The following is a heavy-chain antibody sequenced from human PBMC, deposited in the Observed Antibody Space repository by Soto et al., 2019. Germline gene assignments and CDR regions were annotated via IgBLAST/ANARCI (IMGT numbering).Heavy chain of an antibody. CDR3: ARRDYYGSGSYYNGGYYFDY. D-gene: IGHD3-10*01. Sequence: KASETLSLTCTVSGGSISSSSYYWGWIRQPPGKGLEWIGSIYYSGSTYYNPSLKSRVTISVDTSKNQFSLKLSSVTAADTAVYYCARRDYYGSGSYYNGGYYFDYWGQGTLVTVSS. V-gene: IGHV4-39*01. CDR2: IYYSGST. CDR1: GGSISSSSYY. J-gene: IGHJ4*02.